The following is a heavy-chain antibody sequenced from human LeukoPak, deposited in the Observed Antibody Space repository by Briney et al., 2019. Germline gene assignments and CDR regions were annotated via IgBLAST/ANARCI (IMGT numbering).Heavy chain of an antibody. V-gene: IGHV3-23*01. CDR1: GFSFNNYA. CDR3: AKGAYVYFEVAYFAS. CDR2: IIASSGST. Sequence: GGSLRLSCTASGFSFNNYAMTWLRQAPGKGLEWVSIIIASSGSTFYADSVKGRFTISRDNAKSTLYLQMKSLSVEDTAVYYCAKGAYVYFEVAYFASWGQGALVPV. J-gene: IGHJ4*02. D-gene: IGHD3-9*01.